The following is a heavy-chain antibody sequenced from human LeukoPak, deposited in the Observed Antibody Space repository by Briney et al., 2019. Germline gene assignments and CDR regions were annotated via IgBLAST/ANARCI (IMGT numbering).Heavy chain of an antibody. V-gene: IGHV3-21*01. J-gene: IGHJ5*02. CDR2: ISSSSSYI. D-gene: IGHD3-9*01. Sequence: GGSLRLSCTASGFTFSSYNMNWVRQAPGKGLEWVSSISSSSSYIYYADSLKGRFTISRDNAKNSLFLQMNSLRAEDTAVYYCARNLNSWFDPWGQGTLVTVSS. CDR3: ARNLNSWFDP. CDR1: GFTFSSYN.